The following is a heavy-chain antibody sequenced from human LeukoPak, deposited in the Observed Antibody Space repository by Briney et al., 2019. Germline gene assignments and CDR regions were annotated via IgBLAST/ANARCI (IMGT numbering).Heavy chain of an antibody. CDR3: ARATALKGAAAGPLDD. Sequence: SETLSLTCAVSGGSISSGGYSWSWIRQPPGMGLEWIGYIFNGGSTYYNPSLKSRVSMSVDGSKSQFSLNLTSVTAADTAVYYCARATALKGAAAGPLDDWGQGTLVTVSS. CDR2: IFNGGST. J-gene: IGHJ4*02. CDR1: GGSISSGGYS. D-gene: IGHD6-13*01. V-gene: IGHV4-30-2*01.